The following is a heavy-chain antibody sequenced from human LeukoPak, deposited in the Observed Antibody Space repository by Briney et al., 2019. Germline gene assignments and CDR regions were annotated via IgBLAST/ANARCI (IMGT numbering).Heavy chain of an antibody. CDR3: ARPSGSVTIFGVVDYFDY. CDR1: GFNFNNYG. CDR2: IAYDGSNE. Sequence: GGSLRLSCVVSGFNFNNYGMHWVRQAPGKGLDWGASIAYDGSNENYAESVKGRFTISRDNSKNTLYLQLSSLTAEDTAVYYCARPSGSVTIFGVVDYFDYWGQGSLVTISS. D-gene: IGHD3-3*01. V-gene: IGHV3-30*04. J-gene: IGHJ4*02.